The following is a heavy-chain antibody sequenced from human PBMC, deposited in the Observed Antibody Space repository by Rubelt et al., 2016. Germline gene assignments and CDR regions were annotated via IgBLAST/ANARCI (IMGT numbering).Heavy chain of an antibody. Sequence: QVQLVQSGAEVKKPGASVKVSCKASGYTFTSYGISWVRQAPGQGLEWMGWISAYNGNTNYAQKLQGIATMTTDTSTSTAYMELRSLRSDDPAVYYCARGARRYSMDPRNAFDIWGQGTMVTVSS. CDR2: ISAYNGNT. CDR3: ARGARRYSMDPRNAFDI. CDR1: GYTFTSYG. V-gene: IGHV1-18*01. D-gene: IGHD4-11*01. J-gene: IGHJ3*02.